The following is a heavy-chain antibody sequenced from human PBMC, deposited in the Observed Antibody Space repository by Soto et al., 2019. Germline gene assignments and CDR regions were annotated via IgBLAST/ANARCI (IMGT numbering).Heavy chain of an antibody. CDR1: GYSFITYW. Sequence: GESLKISCKGSGYSFITYWIVWVRQMPGKGLARMGIIYPGDSDSIYSPSFQGQVTISADKSISTAYLQWSSLKASDTAMYYCARGSGTYHHAMHVWGHRTSVT. V-gene: IGHV5-51*01. CDR3: ARGSGTYHHAMHV. CDR2: IYPGDSDS. D-gene: IGHD3-10*01. J-gene: IGHJ6*01.